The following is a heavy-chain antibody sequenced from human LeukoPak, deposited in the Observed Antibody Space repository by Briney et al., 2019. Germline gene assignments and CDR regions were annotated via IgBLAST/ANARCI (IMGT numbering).Heavy chain of an antibody. V-gene: IGHV3-53*01. Sequence: PGGSLRLSCAAPGFAVSSNYMTWVRQAPGKGLEWVSFIYSDGTTYYADSVKGRFTISRDNSKNTLFLQMNSLRAEDTAVYYCAGYDTSGYYLNYWGQGTLVTVSS. CDR2: IYSDGTT. CDR1: GFAVSSNY. D-gene: IGHD3-22*01. CDR3: AGYDTSGYYLNY. J-gene: IGHJ4*02.